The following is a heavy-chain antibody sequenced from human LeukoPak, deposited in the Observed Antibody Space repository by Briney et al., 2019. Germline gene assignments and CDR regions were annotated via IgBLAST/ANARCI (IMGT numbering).Heavy chain of an antibody. D-gene: IGHD6-19*01. CDR1: GFPFGDYA. Sequence: GGSLNLSCTASGFPFGDYAMSWVRQAPGKGLEWVGFIRSKAYGGTTEYAASVKGRFTISRDDSKSIAYLQMNSLKTEDTAVYYCTRDPNGIAVAFFDYWGQGTLVTVSS. CDR2: IRSKAYGGTT. V-gene: IGHV3-49*04. J-gene: IGHJ4*02. CDR3: TRDPNGIAVAFFDY.